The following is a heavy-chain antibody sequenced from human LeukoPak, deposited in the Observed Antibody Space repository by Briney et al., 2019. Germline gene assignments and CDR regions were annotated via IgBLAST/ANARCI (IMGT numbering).Heavy chain of an antibody. D-gene: IGHD1-26*01. CDR2: MYYRGNT. CDR1: GGSISTITYY. V-gene: IGHV4-39*07. CDR3: ARRGGSYYSKRNWYLDL. J-gene: IGHJ2*01. Sequence: SETLSLTCTVSGGSISTITYYWGWIRQPPGKGLEWVGHMYYRGNTFYNPSLKSRVTISVDTSKNQFSLKLRSVTAADTAVYYCARRGGSYYSKRNWYLDLWGRGTLVTVSS.